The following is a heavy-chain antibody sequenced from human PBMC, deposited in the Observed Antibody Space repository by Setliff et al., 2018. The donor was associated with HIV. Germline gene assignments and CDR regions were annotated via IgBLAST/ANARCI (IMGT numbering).Heavy chain of an antibody. D-gene: IGHD1-26*01. CDR3: ARAHSGSYYYYYYMDV. CDR2: IIPIFGTA. Sequence: GASVKASCKASGGTFSSYAISWVRQAPGQGLEWMGGIIPIFGTANYAQKFQGRVTITADESSSTAYMELSSLRSEDTAVYYCARAHSGSYYYYYYMDVWGKGTTVTVSS. J-gene: IGHJ6*03. V-gene: IGHV1-69*13. CDR1: GGTFSSYA.